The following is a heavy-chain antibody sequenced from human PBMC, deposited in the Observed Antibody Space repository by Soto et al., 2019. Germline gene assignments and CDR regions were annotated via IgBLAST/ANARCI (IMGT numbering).Heavy chain of an antibody. CDR3: AKDQTDLQLLHY. CDR2: ISGRGVDT. CDR1: GFSLSSLA. V-gene: IGHV3-23*01. J-gene: IGHJ4*02. D-gene: IGHD1-1*01. Sequence: GGCLRLSCAPAGFSLSSLAMSWVRLAPGKGLEWVSSISGRGVDTLYADSVKGRITIFRGNSRNTPYLQVNSLRAEDTAVYYCAKDQTDLQLLHYWRQGPSVTVPS.